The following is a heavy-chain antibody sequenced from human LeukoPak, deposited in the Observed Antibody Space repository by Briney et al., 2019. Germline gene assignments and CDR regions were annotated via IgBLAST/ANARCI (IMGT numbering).Heavy chain of an antibody. CDR3: AKDFAKYCSGGCDFQH. J-gene: IGHJ1*01. Sequence: PGRSLRLSCVASEFTFRSYDMHWVRQAPGKGLEWVAVISYDGPNKYYADSVKGRFTISRDNSKNTLYLQMNSLRAEDTAVYYCAKDFAKYCSGGCDFQHWGQGTLVTVSS. CDR2: ISYDGPNK. CDR1: EFTFRSYD. D-gene: IGHD2-15*01. V-gene: IGHV3-30*18.